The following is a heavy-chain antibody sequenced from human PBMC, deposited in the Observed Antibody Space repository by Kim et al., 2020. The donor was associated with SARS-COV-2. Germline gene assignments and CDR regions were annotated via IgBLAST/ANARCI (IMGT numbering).Heavy chain of an antibody. CDR3: ARRLEEESNWYFDL. CDR1: GGSISSYY. J-gene: IGHJ2*01. V-gene: IGHV4-59*13. Sequence: SETLSLTCTVSGGSISSYYWSWIRQPPGKGLEWIGYIYYSGSTNYNPSLKSRVTISVDTSKNQFSLKLSSVTAADTAVYYCARRLEEESNWYFDLWGRGT. CDR2: IYYSGST.